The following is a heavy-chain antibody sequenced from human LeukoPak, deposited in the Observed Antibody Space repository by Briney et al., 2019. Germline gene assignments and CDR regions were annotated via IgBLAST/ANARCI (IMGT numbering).Heavy chain of an antibody. CDR3: ASTSGWYEPIDY. Sequence: GGSLRLSCAASGFTVSSSYMNWVRQAPGKGLEWVAVIWHDGSNKYYADSVKGRFTISRDNSKNTLYLQMNSLRAEDTAVYYCASTSGWYEPIDYWGQGTLVTVSS. CDR2: IWHDGSNK. J-gene: IGHJ4*02. V-gene: IGHV3-33*08. D-gene: IGHD6-19*01. CDR1: GFTVSSSY.